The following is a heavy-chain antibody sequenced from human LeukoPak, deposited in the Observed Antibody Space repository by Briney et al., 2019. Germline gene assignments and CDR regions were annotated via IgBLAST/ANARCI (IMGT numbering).Heavy chain of an antibody. CDR3: ARLVSARYYGDCLDN. J-gene: IGHJ4*02. V-gene: IGHV3-66*01. D-gene: IGHD3-3*01. CDR1: GFTFSNAW. Sequence: GGSLRLSCAASGFTFSNAWMSWVRQAPGKGLEWVSVIYSGGSTYYADSVKGRFTISRDNAKNSLYLQMNSLRVEDTALYYCARLVSARYYGDCLDNWGQGTLVTISS. CDR2: IYSGGST.